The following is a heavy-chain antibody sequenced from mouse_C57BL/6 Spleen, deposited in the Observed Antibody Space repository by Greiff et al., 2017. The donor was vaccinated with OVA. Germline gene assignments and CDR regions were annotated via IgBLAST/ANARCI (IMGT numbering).Heavy chain of an antibody. CDR3: ARDYGYSYFDY. V-gene: IGHV5-4*01. CDR1: GFTFSSYA. CDR2: ISDGGSYT. D-gene: IGHD2-2*01. Sequence: EVQGVESGGGLVKPGGSLKLSCAASGFTFSSYAMSWVRQTPEKRLEWVATISDGGSYTYYPDNVKGRFTISRDNAKNNLYLQMSHLKSEDTAMYYCARDYGYSYFDYWGQGTTLTVSS. J-gene: IGHJ2*01.